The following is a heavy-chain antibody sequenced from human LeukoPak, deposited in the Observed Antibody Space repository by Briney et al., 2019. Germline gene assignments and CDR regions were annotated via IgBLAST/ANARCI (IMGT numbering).Heavy chain of an antibody. D-gene: IGHD2-15*01. CDR2: INAGNGNT. V-gene: IGHV1-3*01. CDR3: ARGGCSGGSCYIDY. Sequence: ASVKISCKASGYTFTSYAMHWVRQAPGQRLEWMGWINAGNGNTKYSQKFQGRVTITRDTSASTAYMELSSLRSEDTAVYYCARGGCSGGSCYIDYWGQGTLVTVSS. J-gene: IGHJ4*02. CDR1: GYTFTSYA.